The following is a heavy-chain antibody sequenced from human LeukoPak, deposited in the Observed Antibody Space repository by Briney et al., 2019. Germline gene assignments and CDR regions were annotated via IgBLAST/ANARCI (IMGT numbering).Heavy chain of an antibody. Sequence: ASVKVSCKASGYTFTSFGITWVRQAPGQGLEWIGWISNFDAKTNYAQKFDGRVTMTTDSSTSTAYLELIRLKSDDTAVYYCARDLPFEGVLEWLLEYWGQGTLVTVSS. J-gene: IGHJ1*01. CDR2: ISNFDAKT. D-gene: IGHD3-3*01. CDR3: ARDLPFEGVLEWLLEY. CDR1: GYTFTSFG. V-gene: IGHV1-18*04.